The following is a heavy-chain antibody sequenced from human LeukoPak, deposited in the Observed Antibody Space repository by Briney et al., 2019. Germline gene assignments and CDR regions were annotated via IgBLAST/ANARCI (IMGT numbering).Heavy chain of an antibody. CDR1: GFTFSTYS. Sequence: GGSLRLSCAASGFTFSTYSMNWVRQAPGQGLEWVSSISSSSSYIYYADSVKGRFTISRDNAKNSLYLQMNSLRAEDTAVYYCAKWDSSGFWSGYTYYFDYWGQGTLVTVSS. J-gene: IGHJ4*02. CDR3: AKWDSSGFWSGYTYYFDY. CDR2: ISSSSSYI. D-gene: IGHD3-3*01. V-gene: IGHV3-21*01.